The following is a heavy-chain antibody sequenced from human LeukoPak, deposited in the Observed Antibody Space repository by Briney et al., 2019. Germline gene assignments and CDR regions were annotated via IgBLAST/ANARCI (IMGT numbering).Heavy chain of an antibody. J-gene: IGHJ5*02. CDR1: GGSFSGYY. CDR2: INHSGST. CDR3: ARGQSIAAAGTIWFDP. Sequence: TSETLSLTCAVYGGSFSGYYWSWIRQPPGKGLEWIGEINHSGSTNYNPSLKSRVTISVDTSKNQFSLKLSSVTAADTAVYYCARGQSIAAAGTIWFDPWGQGTLVTVSS. V-gene: IGHV4-34*01. D-gene: IGHD6-13*01.